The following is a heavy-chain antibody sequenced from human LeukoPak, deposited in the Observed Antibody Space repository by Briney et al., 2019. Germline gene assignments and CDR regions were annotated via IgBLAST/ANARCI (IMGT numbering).Heavy chain of an antibody. CDR1: GFTFRSKW. CDR2: IKQDGSVT. V-gene: IGHV3-7*01. Sequence: PGGSLRLSCATSGFTFRSKWMSWVRQAPGKGLEWVANIKQDGSVTNYVDSVKGRLTISRDNAENSLSLLMNRLRGEDTAVYYRESQEYGVFDYWGQGTLVTVSS. D-gene: IGHD2-2*01. J-gene: IGHJ4*02. CDR3: ESQEYGVFDY.